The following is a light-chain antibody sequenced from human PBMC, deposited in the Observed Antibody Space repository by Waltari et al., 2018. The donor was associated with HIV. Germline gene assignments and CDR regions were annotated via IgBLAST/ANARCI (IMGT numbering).Light chain of an antibody. CDR2: LDS. Sequence: SYVLPQPPSVSVAPGKTPRIACRGYNLGSYSVHWYPQKQGQAPVLVLYLDSDRPSGIPERVSGSNSGNTATLTISRVEAGDEADYYCQVWHSSSDPVVFGGGTKLTVL. V-gene: IGLV3-21*04. CDR3: QVWHSSSDPVV. J-gene: IGLJ2*01. CDR1: NLGSYS.